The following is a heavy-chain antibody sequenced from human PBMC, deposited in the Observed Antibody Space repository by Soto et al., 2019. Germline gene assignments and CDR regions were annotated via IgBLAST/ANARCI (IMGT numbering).Heavy chain of an antibody. J-gene: IGHJ4*02. Sequence: GGSLRLSCATSGLSFSSYWMSWVRQAPGKGLEWVANIKQDESEKNYVDSVKGRFTISRDNAKNSLYLQLNSLRAEDTVVYFCANDRQNGNYYVRGVTYYFEYWVQGTLVTVSS. V-gene: IGHV3-7*03. CDR3: ANDRQNGNYYVRGVTYYFEY. D-gene: IGHD3-10*02. CDR1: GLSFSSYW. CDR2: IKQDESEK.